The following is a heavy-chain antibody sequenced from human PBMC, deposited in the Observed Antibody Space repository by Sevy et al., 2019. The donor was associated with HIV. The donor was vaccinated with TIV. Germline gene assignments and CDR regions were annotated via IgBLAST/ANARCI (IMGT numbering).Heavy chain of an antibody. CDR1: GYTFTGYY. CDR2: INPNSGGT. D-gene: IGHD6-19*01. Sequence: ASVKVSCKASGYTFTGYYMHWVRQAPGQGLEWMGWINPNSGGTNYAQKFQGWVTMTRDTSISTSYMELSRLRSDDQAVYYCARGRYEKAHVSLGIAVAGRRAAYYYYMDVWGKGTTVTVSS. CDR3: ARGRYEKAHVSLGIAVAGRRAAYYYYMDV. J-gene: IGHJ6*03. V-gene: IGHV1-2*04.